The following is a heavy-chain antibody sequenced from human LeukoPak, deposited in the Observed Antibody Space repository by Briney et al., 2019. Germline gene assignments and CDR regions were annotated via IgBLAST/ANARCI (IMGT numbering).Heavy chain of an antibody. CDR3: ARGAAAGIVGWLDP. D-gene: IGHD6-13*01. CDR1: GFTFSSYE. V-gene: IGHV3-48*03. J-gene: IGHJ5*02. Sequence: GGSLRLSCAASGFTFSSYEMNWVRQAPGKGLEWVSYISSSGSTIYYADSVKGRFTISRDNAKNSLYLQMNSLRAEDTAVYYCARGAAAGIVGWLDPWGQGTLVTVSS. CDR2: ISSSGSTI.